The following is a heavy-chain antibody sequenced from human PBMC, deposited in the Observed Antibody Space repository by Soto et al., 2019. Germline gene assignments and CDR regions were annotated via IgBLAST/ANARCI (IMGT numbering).Heavy chain of an antibody. D-gene: IGHD6-13*01. V-gene: IGHV1-18*01. J-gene: IGHJ4*02. Sequence: QVQLVQSGAEVKKPGASVKVSCKASGYTFTSYGISWVRQAPGQGLEWMGWISAYNGNTNYAQKLQGRVTMTTDTSTSTAYMELRSRRSDDTAVYYCARDRSSRVNIAAAGTEAYWGQGTLVTVSS. CDR1: GYTFTSYG. CDR2: ISAYNGNT. CDR3: ARDRSSRVNIAAAGTEAY.